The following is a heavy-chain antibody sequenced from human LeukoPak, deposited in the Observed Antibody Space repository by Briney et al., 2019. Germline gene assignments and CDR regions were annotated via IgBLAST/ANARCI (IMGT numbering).Heavy chain of an antibody. Sequence: SETLSLTCTVSGGSISSYYWSWIRQPPGKGLEWIGEINHSGSTNYNPSLKSRVTISVDTSKNQFSLKLSSVTAADTAVYYCARGGPQIYYDSSGYYYIWGQGTLVTVSS. J-gene: IGHJ4*02. V-gene: IGHV4-34*01. CDR1: GGSISSYY. CDR3: ARGGPQIYYDSSGYYYI. CDR2: INHSGST. D-gene: IGHD3-22*01.